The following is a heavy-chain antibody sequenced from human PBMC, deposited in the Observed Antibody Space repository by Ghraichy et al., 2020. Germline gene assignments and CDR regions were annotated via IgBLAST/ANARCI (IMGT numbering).Heavy chain of an antibody. V-gene: IGHV3-23*01. CDR3: ARPSGPHRVFDI. Sequence: GALRLSCAASGFTFSSYAMSWVRQAPGKGLEWVSAISGSGGSTYYADSVKGRFTISRDNSKNTLYLQMNSLRAEDTAVYYCARPSGPHRVFDIWGQGTMVTVSS. D-gene: IGHD3-3*01. CDR1: GFTFSSYA. J-gene: IGHJ3*02. CDR2: ISGSGGST.